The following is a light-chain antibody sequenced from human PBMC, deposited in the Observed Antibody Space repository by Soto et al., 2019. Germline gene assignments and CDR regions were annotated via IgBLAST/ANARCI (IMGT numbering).Light chain of an antibody. CDR3: QHYDHWPLT. V-gene: IGKV3-15*01. CDR1: QSARSN. J-gene: IGKJ4*01. Sequence: EIVMTQSPAILSVSPGERVTLSCRASQSARSNLAWYQQKPGQAPRLLMYGASTRATGIPARFSGSGSGTEFTLTISSLQSEDFAVYYCQHYDHWPLTFGGGTKVDIK. CDR2: GAS.